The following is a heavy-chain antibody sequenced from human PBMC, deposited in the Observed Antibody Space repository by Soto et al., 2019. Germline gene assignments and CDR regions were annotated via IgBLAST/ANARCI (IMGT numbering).Heavy chain of an antibody. Sequence: QVQLVQSGAEVKKPGSSVKVSCTASGGTFSSYAISWVRQAPGQGLEWMGGIIPIFGTANYAQKFQGRVTITADESTSTAYMELSSLRSEDTAVYYCAREASRYPKNWNPPYYGMDVWGQGTTVTVSS. CDR3: AREASRYPKNWNPPYYGMDV. CDR1: GGTFSSYA. CDR2: IIPIFGTA. D-gene: IGHD1-1*01. J-gene: IGHJ6*02. V-gene: IGHV1-69*01.